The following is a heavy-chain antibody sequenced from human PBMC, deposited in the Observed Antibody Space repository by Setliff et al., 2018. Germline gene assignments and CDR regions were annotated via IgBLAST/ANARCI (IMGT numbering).Heavy chain of an antibody. D-gene: IGHD6-13*01. J-gene: IGHJ4*02. CDR3: ARPAYSSRWYEIKGFDY. CDR1: GYNFINYW. Sequence: PGESLKISCKGSGYNFINYWIGWVRQMPGKGLEWMGIIYPSDSDIRYSPPFQGQVTISADKSISTAYLQWSSLKASDTAIYYCARPAYSSRWYEIKGFDYWGQGTLVTVSS. CDR2: IYPSDSDI. V-gene: IGHV5-51*01.